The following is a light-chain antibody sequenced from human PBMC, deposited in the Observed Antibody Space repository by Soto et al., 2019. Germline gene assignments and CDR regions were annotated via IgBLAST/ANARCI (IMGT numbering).Light chain of an antibody. CDR1: QTITNW. J-gene: IGKJ1*01. Sequence: DIQSTQSPSTLSASVGDRFTITCRASQTITNWLAWYQQKPGKSPKLLIYDDSILESGVPSRFSGSGSGTEFTLTISSLQPDDCATYYCQQYENYWTVGQGTKVEIK. CDR2: DDS. CDR3: QQYENYWT. V-gene: IGKV1-5*01.